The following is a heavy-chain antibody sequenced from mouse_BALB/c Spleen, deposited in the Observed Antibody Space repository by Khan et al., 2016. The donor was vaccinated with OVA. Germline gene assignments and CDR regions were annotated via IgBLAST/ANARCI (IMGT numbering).Heavy chain of an antibody. Sequence: QVQLQQSGAELVRPGSSVKISCKASGYAFSSYWMNWVRQRPGQGLEWIGQIYPGNGDPNYNGRFKDKATLTADNSSSTAYMQLSSLTSEDSAVYFCAIEGYAGYYRAWFAYWGQGTLVTVSA. CDR3: AIEGYAGYYRAWFAY. CDR1: GYAFSSYW. CDR2: IYPGNGDP. D-gene: IGHD2-3*01. J-gene: IGHJ3*01. V-gene: IGHV1-80*01.